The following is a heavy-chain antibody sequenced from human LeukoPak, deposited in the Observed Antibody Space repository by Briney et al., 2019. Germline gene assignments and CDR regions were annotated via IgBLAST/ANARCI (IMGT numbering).Heavy chain of an antibody. CDR2: INSDGSAT. D-gene: IGHD2-15*01. J-gene: IGHJ4*02. V-gene: IGHV3-74*01. Sequence: GGSLRLSCVASGFTLSTYWMHWVRQAPGKGLVWVSRINSDGSATSYADSVMVRFTISRDSAKNTLYLQMNSLRPEDTAVYYCARGNKWSFDSWGQGALVTVSS. CDR3: ARGNKWSFDS. CDR1: GFTLSTYW.